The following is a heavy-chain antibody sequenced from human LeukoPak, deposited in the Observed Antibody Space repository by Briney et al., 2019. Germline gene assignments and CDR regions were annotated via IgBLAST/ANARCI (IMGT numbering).Heavy chain of an antibody. CDR2: IYHSGST. CDR1: GYSISSGYY. V-gene: IGHV4-38-2*01. J-gene: IGHJ5*02. Sequence: SETLSLTCAVSGYSISSGYYWVWIRQPPGKGLEWIGSIYHSGSTYYNPSLKSRVTISVDTSKNQFSLKLSSVTAADTAVYYCARKYSYTSSWLSWGQGTLVTVSS. CDR3: ARKYSYTSSWLS. D-gene: IGHD6-13*01.